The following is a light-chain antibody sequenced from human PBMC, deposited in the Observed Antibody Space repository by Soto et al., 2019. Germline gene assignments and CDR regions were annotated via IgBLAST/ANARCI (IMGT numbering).Light chain of an antibody. V-gene: IGKV3-20*01. Sequence: EIVLTQSPGTLSLSPGERATLSCRASQSVSSNYLVWYQQRPGQAPRLLIHGASSRATGIPDRFSGSGSGTDFTLNISRLEPEDFAVYYCQQYGSSPPWTFGQGTKVEIK. CDR3: QQYGSSPPWT. J-gene: IGKJ1*01. CDR1: QSVSSNY. CDR2: GAS.